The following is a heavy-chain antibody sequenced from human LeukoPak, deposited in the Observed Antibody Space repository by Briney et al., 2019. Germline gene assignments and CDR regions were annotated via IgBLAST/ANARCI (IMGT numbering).Heavy chain of an antibody. CDR1: GGSISSDDYY. D-gene: IGHD3-22*01. CDR3: AREGATYYYDTSGYRPPSGS. CDR2: IYYSGST. J-gene: IGHJ5*02. V-gene: IGHV4-30-4*01. Sequence: SQTLSLTCTVSGGSISSDDYYWSWIRQPTGKGLEWIGFIYYSGSTYYNPSLKSRVTISVDTSKNQFSLKLSSVTAADTAVYYCAREGATYYYDTSGYRPPSGSWGQGTLVTVSS.